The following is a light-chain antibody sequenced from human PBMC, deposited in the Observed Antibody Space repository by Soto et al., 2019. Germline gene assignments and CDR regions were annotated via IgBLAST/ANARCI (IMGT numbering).Light chain of an antibody. CDR3: QQSYRSLPT. V-gene: IGKV1-39*01. CDR1: QNIAIY. CDR2: GAT. J-gene: IGKJ3*01. Sequence: DIQMTQSPSSLSASVGDRVTITCRASQNIAIYLNWYHQKAGKAPNLLIFGATSLRSGVPSRFSASGSGTDFTLPISSLQPDDFGTYYCQQSYRSLPTFGPGTKVEI.